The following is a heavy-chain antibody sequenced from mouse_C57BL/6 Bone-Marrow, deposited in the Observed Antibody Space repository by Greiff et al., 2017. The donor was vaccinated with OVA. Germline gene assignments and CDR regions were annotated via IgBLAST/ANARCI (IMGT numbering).Heavy chain of an antibody. CDR3: LLITTVVDWYFDV. D-gene: IGHD1-1*01. J-gene: IGHJ1*03. Sequence: QVQLQQPRTELVKPGASVKLSCKASGYTFTSYWMHWVKQRPGQGLEWIGNINPSNGGTNYNEKFKSKATLTVDKSSSTAYMQLSSLTSEDSAVYYCLLITTVVDWYFDVWGTGTTVTVSS. CDR2: INPSNGGT. V-gene: IGHV1-53*01. CDR1: GYTFTSYW.